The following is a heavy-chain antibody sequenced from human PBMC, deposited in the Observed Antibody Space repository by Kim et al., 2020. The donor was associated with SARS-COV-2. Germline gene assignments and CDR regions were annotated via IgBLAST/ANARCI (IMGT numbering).Heavy chain of an antibody. CDR3: ASRRYTGTYYYFDY. D-gene: IGHD1-26*01. V-gene: IGHV3-74*01. CDR1: GFTFSSYW. J-gene: IGHJ4*02. CDR2: INGNGGTT. Sequence: GGSLRLSCAASGFTFSSYWMHWVRQAPGKGLVWVSRINGNGGTTNYADSVKGRFTISRDNAKSALYLQMNSLRAEDTAVYYCASRRYTGTYYYFDYWGQGTLVTVSS.